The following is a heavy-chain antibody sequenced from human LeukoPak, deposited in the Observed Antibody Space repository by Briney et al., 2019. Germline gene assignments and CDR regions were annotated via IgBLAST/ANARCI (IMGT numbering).Heavy chain of an antibody. D-gene: IGHD3-22*01. CDR2: IIPILGIA. CDR1: GGTFISYT. V-gene: IGHV1-69*02. Sequence: SVKVSCKASGGTFISYTISWVRQAPGQGREWMGRIIPILGIANYAQKFQGRVTITADKSTSTAYMELSSLRSEDTAVYYCARPDYYYYDSSGYYYYWGQGTLVTVSS. CDR3: ARPDYYYYDSSGYYYY. J-gene: IGHJ4*02.